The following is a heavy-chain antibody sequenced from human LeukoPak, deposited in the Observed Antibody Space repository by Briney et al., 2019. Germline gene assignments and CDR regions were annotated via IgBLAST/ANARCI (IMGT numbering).Heavy chain of an antibody. CDR2: INHSGST. Sequence: SETLSLTCAVYGGSFSGYYWSWIRQPPGKGLEWIGEINHSGSTNYNPSLKSRVTISVDTSKNQFSLKLSSVTAADTAVYYCARGSPMAVAGTSVRSVSFDYWGQGTLVTVSS. D-gene: IGHD6-19*01. CDR3: ARGSPMAVAGTSVRSVSFDY. V-gene: IGHV4-34*01. CDR1: GGSFSGYY. J-gene: IGHJ4*02.